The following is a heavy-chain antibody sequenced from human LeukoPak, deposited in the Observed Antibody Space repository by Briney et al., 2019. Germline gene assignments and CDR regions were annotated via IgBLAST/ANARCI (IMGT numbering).Heavy chain of an antibody. V-gene: IGHV3-20*04. Sequence: PVGSLRLSCAASGFTFDDYGMSWVRQAPGKGLEWVSGINWDGGSTGCADSVKGRFTIPRDNAKNSLYLQMNSLRAEDTALYYCARTKQQLVLDAFDIWGQGTMVTVSS. CDR2: INWDGGST. CDR3: ARTKQQLVLDAFDI. CDR1: GFTFDDYG. D-gene: IGHD6-13*01. J-gene: IGHJ3*02.